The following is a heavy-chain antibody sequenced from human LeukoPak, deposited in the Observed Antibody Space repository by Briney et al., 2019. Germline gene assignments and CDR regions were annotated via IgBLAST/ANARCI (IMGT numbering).Heavy chain of an antibody. CDR3: AREWGNYYDSSGYYYYYFDY. CDR1: GFTFSNYA. V-gene: IGHV3-23*01. J-gene: IGHJ4*02. CDR2: ISPSGGST. D-gene: IGHD3-22*01. Sequence: GGSLRLSCAASGFTFSNYAMSWVRQAPGKGLEWVSSISPSGGSTNYADSVKRRFTISRDNSKNTLYLQMNSLRAEDTAVYYCAREWGNYYDSSGYYYYYFDYWGQGTLVTVSS.